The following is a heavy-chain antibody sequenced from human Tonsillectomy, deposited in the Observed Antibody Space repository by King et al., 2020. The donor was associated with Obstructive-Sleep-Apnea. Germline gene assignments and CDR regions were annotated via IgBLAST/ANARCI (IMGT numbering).Heavy chain of an antibody. Sequence: VQLVESGGGLVQPGGSLRLSCAASGFSVSINYMSWVRQAPEKGLEWVSLIYSGGSIYYADYVKGRFTISRDNSKNTFFLQMNSLRAEETAIYYCASSNYDFWSGYYNYYGMDVWGQGTTVTVSS. D-gene: IGHD3-3*01. CDR2: IYSGGSI. CDR1: GFSVSINY. V-gene: IGHV3-66*01. CDR3: ASSNYDFWSGYYNYYGMDV. J-gene: IGHJ6*02.